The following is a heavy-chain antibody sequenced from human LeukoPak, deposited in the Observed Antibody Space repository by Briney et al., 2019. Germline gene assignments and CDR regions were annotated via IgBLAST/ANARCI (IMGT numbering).Heavy chain of an antibody. D-gene: IGHD4-17*01. CDR2: ISWNSGSI. CDR3: AKDSYGDYSYYFDY. CDR1: GFTFDDYA. J-gene: IGHJ4*02. Sequence: LGGSLRLSCAASGFTFDDYAMHWVRQAPGKGLEWVSGISWNSGSIGYADSVKGRFTISRDNAKNSLYLQMNSLRAEDTALYYCAKDSYGDYSYYFDYWGQGTLVTVSS. V-gene: IGHV3-9*01.